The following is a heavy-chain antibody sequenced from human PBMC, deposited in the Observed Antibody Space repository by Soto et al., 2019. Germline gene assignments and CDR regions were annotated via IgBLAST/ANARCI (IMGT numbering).Heavy chain of an antibody. Sequence: EVQLAESGGGLVKPGGSLRLSCAVSGFIFSDFSMNWVRQAPGKGLEWVASIGSSGGNSFYADSVKGRFIISRDNAKTSLDLQINSLRAEDTAVYYCAREKRHNSLGGRFGMDVWGQGTTVTGS. CDR3: AREKRHNSLGGRFGMDV. CDR2: IGSSGGNS. CDR1: GFIFSDFS. J-gene: IGHJ6*02. V-gene: IGHV3-21*01. D-gene: IGHD1-1*01.